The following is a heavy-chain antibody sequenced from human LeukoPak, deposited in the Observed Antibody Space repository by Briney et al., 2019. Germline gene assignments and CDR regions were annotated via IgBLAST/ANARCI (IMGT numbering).Heavy chain of an antibody. J-gene: IGHJ4*02. CDR2: IWYDGSNK. Sequence: AGGSLRLSCAASGFTFSTYGMHWVRQAPGKGLEWVAVIWYDGSNKYYVDSVRGRFTISRDNFKNTLYLQMNSLRAEDTAVYYCARDLEIGSSSYYFDYWGQGTLVTVSS. D-gene: IGHD3-3*01. CDR1: GFTFSTYG. CDR3: ARDLEIGSSSYYFDY. V-gene: IGHV3-33*01.